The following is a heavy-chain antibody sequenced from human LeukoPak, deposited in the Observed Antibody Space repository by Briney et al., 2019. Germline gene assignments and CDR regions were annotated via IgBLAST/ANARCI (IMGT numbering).Heavy chain of an antibody. CDR3: ARGYYGSGRNLDY. J-gene: IGHJ4*02. D-gene: IGHD3-10*01. Sequence: GVEGFGAINHSGPTTSHPSLISRLPISVDPSNNQFSLKLSSVTAADTAVHYCARGYYGSGRNLDYWGQGTLVTVSS. CDR2: INHSGPT. V-gene: IGHV4-34*13.